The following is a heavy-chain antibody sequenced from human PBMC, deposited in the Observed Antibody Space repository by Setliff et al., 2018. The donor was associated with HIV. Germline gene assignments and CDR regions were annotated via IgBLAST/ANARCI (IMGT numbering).Heavy chain of an antibody. Sequence: ASVKVSCKASGYTFSDYYLHWVRQAPGQGLEWTGWINGNSGATNYAQKFQGRVTMTRDTSTYTAYMELTRLRSDDTALYSCARGGDDSGPGTWTFDYWGQGALVTVSS. CDR2: INGNSGAT. CDR1: GYTFSDYY. CDR3: ARGGDDSGPGTWTFDY. V-gene: IGHV1-2*02. J-gene: IGHJ4*02. D-gene: IGHD3-10*01.